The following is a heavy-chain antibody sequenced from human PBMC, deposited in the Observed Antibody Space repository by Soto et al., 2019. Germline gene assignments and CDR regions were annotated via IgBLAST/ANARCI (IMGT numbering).Heavy chain of an antibody. CDR2: IYHSGST. D-gene: IGHD2-15*01. Sequence: QLQLQESGSGPVKPSQTLSLTCAVSGGSISSGGYSWSWIRQPPGKGLEWIGYIYHSGSTYYNPSLKSRVTISVDRSKNQFSLKLSSVTAADTAVYYCARGQVVAAQHWGQGTLVTVSS. V-gene: IGHV4-30-2*01. CDR3: ARGQVVAAQH. CDR1: GGSISSGGYS. J-gene: IGHJ4*02.